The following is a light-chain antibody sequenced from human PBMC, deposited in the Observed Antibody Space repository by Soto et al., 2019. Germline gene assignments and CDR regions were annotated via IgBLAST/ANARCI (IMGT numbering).Light chain of an antibody. V-gene: IGKV3-20*01. CDR3: QQYGSSPRMYT. J-gene: IGKJ2*01. CDR2: GAS. CDR1: QSVSSSY. Sequence: EIVLTQSPGTLSLSPGERATLSCRASQSVSSSYLAWYQQKPGQAPRLLIYGASSRATGIPDRFNGSGSGTDFTLTVSRLEPKDFAVYYCQQYGSSPRMYTFGLGTKLEIK.